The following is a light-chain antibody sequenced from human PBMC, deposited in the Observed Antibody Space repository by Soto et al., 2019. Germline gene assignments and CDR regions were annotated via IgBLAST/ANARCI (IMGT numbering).Light chain of an antibody. CDR2: GAS. CDR3: QQANSFPFT. V-gene: IGKV1-12*02. CDR1: QIINKW. Sequence: DIQMTQSPSSVSASVGDRVTITCRASQIINKWLAWYQQKPGKAPTLLIYGASTLQSGVPSRFSGSGSGTDFTLTISSLYPEDVASYYCQQANSFPFTFGPGTKVDI. J-gene: IGKJ3*01.